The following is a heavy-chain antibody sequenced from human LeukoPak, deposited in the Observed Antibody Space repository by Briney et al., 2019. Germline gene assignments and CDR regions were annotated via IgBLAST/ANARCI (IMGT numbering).Heavy chain of an antibody. J-gene: IGHJ4*02. D-gene: IGHD2-2*01. CDR2: ISYDGSNK. Sequence: PGGSLRLSCAASGFIFSSYGMHGVRQAPGKGLEWVAYISYDGSNKNCADSVKDRFTISRDNSKNTLYLQMNSLGAEDTAVYYCAKKMPGSAVPVADWGQGTLVTVSS. CDR3: AKKMPGSAVPVAD. CDR1: GFIFSSYG. V-gene: IGHV3-30*18.